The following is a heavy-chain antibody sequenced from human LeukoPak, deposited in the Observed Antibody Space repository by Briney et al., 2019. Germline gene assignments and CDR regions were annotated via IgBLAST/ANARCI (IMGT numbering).Heavy chain of an antibody. CDR2: INHGGST. CDR1: GGSFSGYF. D-gene: IGHD3-10*01. J-gene: IGHJ5*02. CDR3: ARGSNYYESGKGWFDP. V-gene: IGHV4-34*01. Sequence: PSETLSLTCAVYGGSFSGYFWSWIRQPPGKGLEWIGEINHGGSTNYNPSLKSRVTLSVDTSKNQFSLKLSSVTAADTSVYFCARGSNYYESGKGWFDPWGQGTLVTVSS.